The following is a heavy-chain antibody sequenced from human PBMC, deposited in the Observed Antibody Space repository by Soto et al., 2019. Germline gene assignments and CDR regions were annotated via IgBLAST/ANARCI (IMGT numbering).Heavy chain of an antibody. CDR1: GGSISSYY. D-gene: IGHD1-1*01. J-gene: IGHJ6*02. CDR2: IYYSGST. V-gene: IGHV4-59*01. CDR3: ARAEDYNNYYYYGMDV. Sequence: QVQLQESGPGLVKPSETLSLTCTVSGGSISSYYWSWIRQPPGKGLEWIGYIYYSGSTNYNPSLKSRVTISVDTSKNQFSLKLSFVTAADTAVYYCARAEDYNNYYYYGMDVWGQGTTVTVSS.